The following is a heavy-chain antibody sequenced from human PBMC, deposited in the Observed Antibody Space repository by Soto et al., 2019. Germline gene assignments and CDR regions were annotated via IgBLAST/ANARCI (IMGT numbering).Heavy chain of an antibody. D-gene: IGHD3-3*01. CDR1: GGSISSSSYY. Sequence: QLQLQESGPGLVKPSETLSLTCTVSGGSISSSSYYWGWIRQPPGKGLEWIGSIYYSGSTYYNPSLKSRVTISVDTSKNQFSLKLSSVTAADTALYYCARLYDFWSGWAESRDYFDYWGQGTLVTVSS. CDR3: ARLYDFWSGWAESRDYFDY. J-gene: IGHJ4*02. CDR2: IYYSGST. V-gene: IGHV4-39*01.